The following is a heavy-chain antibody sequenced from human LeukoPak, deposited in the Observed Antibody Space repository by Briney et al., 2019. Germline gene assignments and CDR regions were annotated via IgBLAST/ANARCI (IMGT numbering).Heavy chain of an antibody. Sequence: GASVKVSCKASGYTFTGYYMHWVRQAPGQGLEWMGWINPNSGGTNYAQKFQGRVTMTRDTSISTAYMELSRLRSEDTAVYYCARGLNYYDSSGYGNWFDPWGQGTLVTVSS. D-gene: IGHD3-22*01. CDR1: GYTFTGYY. V-gene: IGHV1-2*02. CDR3: ARGLNYYDSSGYGNWFDP. J-gene: IGHJ5*02. CDR2: INPNSGGT.